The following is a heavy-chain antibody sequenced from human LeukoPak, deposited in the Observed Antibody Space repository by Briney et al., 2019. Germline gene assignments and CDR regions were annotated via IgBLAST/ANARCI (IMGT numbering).Heavy chain of an antibody. J-gene: IGHJ3*02. Sequence: GGSLRLSCAASGFTFSSYAMHWVRQAPGKGLEWVAVISYDGSNKYYADSVKGRFTISRDNSKNTLYLQMNSLRAEDTAVYYCARLWSYCSSTSCYDTNDAFDTWGQGTMVTVSS. V-gene: IGHV3-30*04. D-gene: IGHD2-2*01. CDR1: GFTFSSYA. CDR3: ARLWSYCSSTSCYDTNDAFDT. CDR2: ISYDGSNK.